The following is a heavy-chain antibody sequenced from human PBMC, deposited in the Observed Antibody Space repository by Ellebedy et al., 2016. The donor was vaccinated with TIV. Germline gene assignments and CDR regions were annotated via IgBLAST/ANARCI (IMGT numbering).Heavy chain of an antibody. D-gene: IGHD2-2*01. CDR1: GFTFSNYG. CDR2: ISYDGSNK. Sequence: GESLKISCAASGFTFSNYGIHWVRQAPGKGLEWVAVISYDGSNKYYADSVRGRFTISKDNSKNTLYLQMNSLRPDDTAVYYCAKDALEVVPAAPHYWGQGTLVTVSS. V-gene: IGHV3-30*18. CDR3: AKDALEVVPAAPHY. J-gene: IGHJ4*02.